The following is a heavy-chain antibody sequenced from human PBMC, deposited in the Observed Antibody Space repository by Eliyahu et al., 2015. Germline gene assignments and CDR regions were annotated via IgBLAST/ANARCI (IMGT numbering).Heavy chain of an antibody. V-gene: IGHV1-3*01. D-gene: IGHD3-9*01. Sequence: QVQLVQSGAXVKKPXASVKVSCKASGYXFXXYXMHWVXQAPGQRLEWXGWINAGNGNTKYSQKFQGRVTITRDTSASTAYMELSSLRSEDTAVYYCARAQYYDILTGYWENLDYWGQGTLVTVSS. CDR2: INAGNGNT. CDR3: ARAQYYDILTGYWENLDY. J-gene: IGHJ4*02. CDR1: GYXFXXYX.